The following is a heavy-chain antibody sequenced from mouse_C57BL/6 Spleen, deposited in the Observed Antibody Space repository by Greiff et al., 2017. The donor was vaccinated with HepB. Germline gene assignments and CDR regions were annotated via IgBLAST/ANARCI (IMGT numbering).Heavy chain of an antibody. V-gene: IGHV1-80*01. Sequence: QVQLQQSGAELVKPGASVKISCKASGYAFSSYWMNWVKQRPGKGLEWIGQLYPGDGDTNSNGKFKGKATLTADKSSSTAYMQLSSLNSEDAAVYFCARGDSGFYFDYWGQGTTLTVSS. CDR3: ARGDSGFYFDY. CDR2: LYPGDGDT. J-gene: IGHJ2*01. D-gene: IGHD3-1*01. CDR1: GYAFSSYW.